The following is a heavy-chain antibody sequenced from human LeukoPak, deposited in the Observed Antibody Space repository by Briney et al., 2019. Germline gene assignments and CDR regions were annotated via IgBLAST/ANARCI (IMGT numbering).Heavy chain of an antibody. D-gene: IGHD5-12*01. CDR3: ASGPSGYHNT. J-gene: IGHJ4*02. Sequence: PGGSLRLSCAASGFTFSNAWMSWVRQAPGKGLEWVSLIYSGGSTYYADSVKGRFTISRDNSKNTLYLQMNSLRAEDTAVYYCASGPSGYHNTGGQGTLVTVSS. V-gene: IGHV3-66*01. CDR1: GFTFSNAW. CDR2: IYSGGST.